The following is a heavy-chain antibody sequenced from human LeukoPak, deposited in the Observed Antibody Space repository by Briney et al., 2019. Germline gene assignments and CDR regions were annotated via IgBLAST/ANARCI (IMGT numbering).Heavy chain of an antibody. D-gene: IGHD3-3*01. CDR3: ARDYDPDYYYNMDV. J-gene: IGHJ6*03. CDR2: TNPNSGGT. CDR1: GYAFTGYY. V-gene: IGHV1-2*02. Sequence: ASVKVSCKASGYAFTGYYIHWVRQAPGQGREWMGWTNPNSGGTNYAQKFQGRVTMTRDTSISTAYMEVSRLRSDDTAVYYCARDYDPDYYYNMDVWGKGTMITVSS.